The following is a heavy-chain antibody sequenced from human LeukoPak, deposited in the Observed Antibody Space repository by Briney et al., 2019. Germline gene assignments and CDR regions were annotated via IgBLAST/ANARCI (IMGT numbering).Heavy chain of an antibody. D-gene: IGHD6-6*01. J-gene: IGHJ3*02. V-gene: IGHV4-59*08. CDR1: GGSISSYY. CDR2: IYYSGST. CDR3: ARLKYSSLGVDAFDI. Sequence: SETLSLTCTVSGGSISSYYWSWIRQPPGKGLEWIGYIYYSGSTNYNPSLKSRVTISVDTSKNQFSLKLSSVTAADTAVYYCARLKYSSLGVDAFDIWGQGTMVTVSS.